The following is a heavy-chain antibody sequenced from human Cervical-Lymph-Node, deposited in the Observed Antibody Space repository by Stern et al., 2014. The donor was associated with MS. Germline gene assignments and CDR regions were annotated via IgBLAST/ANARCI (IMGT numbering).Heavy chain of an antibody. Sequence: VQLVESGGGVVQPGRSLRLSCATSGITFGRHSMHWVRQAPGKGLEWVAIISYDGSSQHYADSVKGRFTISRSNSNNTLYLQMNSLRVEDTAMYYCTRPAAARYFDYWGQGSQVTVSS. CDR2: ISYDGSSQ. V-gene: IGHV3-30-3*01. J-gene: IGHJ4*02. CDR3: TRPAAARYFDY. CDR1: GITFGRHS. D-gene: IGHD6-25*01.